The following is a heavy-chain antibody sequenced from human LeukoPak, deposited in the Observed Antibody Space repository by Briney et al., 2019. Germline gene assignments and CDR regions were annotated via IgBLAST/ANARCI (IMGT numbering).Heavy chain of an antibody. J-gene: IGHJ4*02. CDR2: IIYSGNT. V-gene: IGHV4-39*07. CDR1: SXSISSTSYY. D-gene: IGHD1-14*01. Sequence: PSETLSLTCTASSXSISSTSYYWGWIRQPPGTGLEWIGGIIYSGNTYYNPSLKSRVTISVDTTKNQFSLKLSSVTAADTAVYYCAREILGGFNPGAYWGQGTLVTVSS. CDR3: AREILGGFNPGAY.